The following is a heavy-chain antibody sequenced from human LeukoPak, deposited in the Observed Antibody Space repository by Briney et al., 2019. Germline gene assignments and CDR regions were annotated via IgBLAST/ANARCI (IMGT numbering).Heavy chain of an antibody. CDR1: GFTFSNYE. CDR3: ARDPSYDSSGYYGFDY. V-gene: IGHV3-30-3*01. J-gene: IGHJ4*02. D-gene: IGHD3-22*01. Sequence: GGSLRLSCGASGFTFSNYEMNWVRQAPGKGLEWVAVISYDGSNKYYADSVKGRFTISRDNSKNTLYLQMNSLRAEDTAVYYCARDPSYDSSGYYGFDYWGQGTLVTVSS. CDR2: ISYDGSNK.